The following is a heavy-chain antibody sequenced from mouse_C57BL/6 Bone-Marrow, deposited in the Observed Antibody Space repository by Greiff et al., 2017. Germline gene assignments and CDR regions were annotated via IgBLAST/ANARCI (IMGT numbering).Heavy chain of an antibody. Sequence: EVKLMESGGGLVHPGRSMKLTCPASGFTFSDAWMDWVRQSPEKGLEWVAEIRNKANNHATYYAESVKGRFTISRDDSKSSVYLQMNSLRAEDTGIYYCTRRGAHYSNPAWFAYWGQGTVVTVSA. CDR3: TRRGAHYSNPAWFAY. V-gene: IGHV6-6*01. J-gene: IGHJ3*01. CDR1: GFTFSDAW. CDR2: IRNKANNHAT. D-gene: IGHD2-5*01.